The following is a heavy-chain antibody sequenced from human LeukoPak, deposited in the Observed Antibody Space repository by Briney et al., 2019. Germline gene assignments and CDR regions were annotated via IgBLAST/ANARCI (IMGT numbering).Heavy chain of an antibody. CDR3: ARDLSNAPYGSGSYGP. Sequence: SETLSLTCIVSGGSISTSTYYWAWVRQPPGKGLEWIGSIYHSGSTYYNPSLKSRVTISVDTSKNQFSLKLSSVTAADTAVYYCARDLSNAPYGSGSYGPWGQGTLVTVSS. V-gene: IGHV4-39*07. J-gene: IGHJ5*02. CDR1: GGSISTSTYY. CDR2: IYHSGST. D-gene: IGHD3-10*01.